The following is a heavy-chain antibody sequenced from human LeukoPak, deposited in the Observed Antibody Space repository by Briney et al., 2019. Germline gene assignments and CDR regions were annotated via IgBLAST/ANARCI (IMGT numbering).Heavy chain of an antibody. CDR1: GFTFSSYG. J-gene: IGHJ3*02. CDR3: AKGELWDSSGYDAFDI. V-gene: IGHV3-23*01. CDR2: ISGSGGNT. D-gene: IGHD3-22*01. Sequence: GGSLGLSCAASGFTFSSYGMHWVRQAPGKGLEWVSAISGSGGNTYYADSVKGRFTISRDSSKNTLYLQMNSLRAEDTAVYYCAKGELWDSSGYDAFDIWGQRTVVTVSS.